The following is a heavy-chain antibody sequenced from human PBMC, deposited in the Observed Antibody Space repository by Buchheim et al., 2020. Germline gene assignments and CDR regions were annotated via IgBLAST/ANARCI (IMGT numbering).Heavy chain of an antibody. CDR3: TRHSKYCSGTTCGPVDF. Sequence: QVQLVESGGDVVQPGGSLRLSCAASGFSFTSYGMHWVRQAPGKGLEWVAVLWYNGNDKNYADFVKGRFTISRDNAKNSLYLQMNSLRAEDTAVYYCTRHSKYCSGTTCGPVDFWGQGTL. CDR1: GFSFTSYG. J-gene: IGHJ4*02. CDR2: LWYNGNDK. D-gene: IGHD2-2*01. V-gene: IGHV3-33*01.